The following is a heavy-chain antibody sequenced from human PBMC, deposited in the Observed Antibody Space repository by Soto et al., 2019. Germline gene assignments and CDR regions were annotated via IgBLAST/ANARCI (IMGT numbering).Heavy chain of an antibody. CDR3: ARSYGSGSYHYYYYGMDV. V-gene: IGHV1-69*12. D-gene: IGHD3-10*01. CDR2: IIPIFGTA. CDR1: GGTFSSYA. Sequence: QVQLVQSGAEVKKPGSSVKVSCKASGGTFSSYAISWVRQAPGQGLEWMGGIIPIFGTANYVQKFQGRVTITADESTSTAYMELSSLRSEDTAVYYCARSYGSGSYHYYYYGMDVWGQGTTVTVSS. J-gene: IGHJ6*02.